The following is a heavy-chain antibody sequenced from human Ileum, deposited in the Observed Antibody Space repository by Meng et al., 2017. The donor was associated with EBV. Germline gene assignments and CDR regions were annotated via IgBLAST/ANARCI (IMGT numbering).Heavy chain of an antibody. J-gene: IGHJ4*02. Sequence: QVQLVQSVAQVKKPGASVKVSWKASGYTFSRYDITWVRQCTGQGLEWMGWMNPNRGTTGYAQKFQGRVTMTRNISKSTAYMDLSSLRSEDTAVYYCATGVADFEYWGQGTLVTVSS. D-gene: IGHD6-19*01. CDR2: MNPNRGTT. CDR1: GYTFSRYD. CDR3: ATGVADFEY. V-gene: IGHV1-8*01.